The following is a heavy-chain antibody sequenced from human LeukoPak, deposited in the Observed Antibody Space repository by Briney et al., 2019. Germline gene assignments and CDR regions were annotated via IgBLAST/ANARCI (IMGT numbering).Heavy chain of an antibody. D-gene: IGHD6-6*01. CDR3: ATVYSSSSPDY. J-gene: IGHJ4*02. Sequence: PSETLSLTCAVYGGSFSGYYWGWIRQPPGKGLEWIGNMYHSGSTYYNPSLKSRVTISVDTSKNQFSLKLSSVTAADTAVYYCATVYSSSSPDYWGQGTLVTVSS. V-gene: IGHV4-34*01. CDR2: MYHSGST. CDR1: GGSFSGYY.